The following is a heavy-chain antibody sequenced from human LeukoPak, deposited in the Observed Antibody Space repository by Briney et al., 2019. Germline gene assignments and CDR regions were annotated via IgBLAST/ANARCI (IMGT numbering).Heavy chain of an antibody. J-gene: IGHJ6*03. Sequence: PSETLSLTCTVSGGSISSYYWSWIRQPPGKGLEWIGYIYYSGSTNYNPSLKSRVTISVDTSKNQFSLKLSSVTAADTAVYCCARSYYYGSGSYPSYYYYYYMDVWGKGTTATVSS. V-gene: IGHV4-59*01. D-gene: IGHD3-10*01. CDR1: GGSISSYY. CDR2: IYYSGST. CDR3: ARSYYYGSGSYPSYYYYYYMDV.